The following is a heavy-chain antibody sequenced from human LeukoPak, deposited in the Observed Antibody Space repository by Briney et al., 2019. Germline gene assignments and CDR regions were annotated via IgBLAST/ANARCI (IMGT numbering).Heavy chain of an antibody. CDR2: IGTAGEI. CDR3: ARAAYSSTWYSRYFDL. Sequence: GGSLRLSCAASGFTFINAWMSWVRQATGKGLEWVSGIGTAGEIYYPGSVKGRFTISRENAKNSLYLQMNSLRAGDTAVYYCARAAYSSTWYSRYFDLWGRGTLVTVSS. V-gene: IGHV3-13*01. CDR1: GFTFINAW. D-gene: IGHD6-13*01. J-gene: IGHJ2*01.